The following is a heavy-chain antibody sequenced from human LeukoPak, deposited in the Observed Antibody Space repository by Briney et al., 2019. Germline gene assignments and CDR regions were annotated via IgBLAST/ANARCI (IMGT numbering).Heavy chain of an antibody. J-gene: IGHJ3*01. CDR2: TYYRSKWNN. D-gene: IGHD2-21*01. CDR3: ARGRYSGFDL. CDR1: LDSVSTNSVA. V-gene: IGHV6-1*01. Sequence: SQTLSLTSALSLDSVSTNSVAWNWPRHSRSRGLEWLGRTYYRSKWNNDYAVSVRSRIAINPDTSKNQISLQLNSVTPDDTALYFCARGRYSGFDLWGQGTVVTASS.